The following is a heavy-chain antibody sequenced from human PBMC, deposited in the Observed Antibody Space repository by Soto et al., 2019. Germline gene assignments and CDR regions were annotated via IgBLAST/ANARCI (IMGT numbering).Heavy chain of an antibody. V-gene: IGHV4-39*01. CDR1: GVSLNSGHYY. CDR3: GKVLIGATRHTDVDS. Sequence: SETLSLTCTVSGVSLNSGHYYWVWIRQSPGKGLAWIASIYYDESTYYNPSLKSRVTISTDKPKNQFSLTLKSVTAADTAVYYCGKVLIGATRHTDVDSWGQGALVTVSS. D-gene: IGHD2-15*01. CDR2: IYYDEST. J-gene: IGHJ4*02.